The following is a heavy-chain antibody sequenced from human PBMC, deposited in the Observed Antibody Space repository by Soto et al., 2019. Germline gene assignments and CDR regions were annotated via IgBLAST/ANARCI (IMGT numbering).Heavy chain of an antibody. CDR1: GGSISRYY. CDR2: TYYIGST. CDR3: ARYREGCHNWFDP. D-gene: IGHD2-15*01. V-gene: IGHV4-59*01. Sequence: QVQLQESGPGLVKPSETLSLTCTVSGGSISRYYWSWIRQLPGKGLEWIGYTYYIGSTNYNASIKSRVTISVYTSKNHFALKLISLTAADTAGYYGARYREGCHNWFDPGGRGTLGAVAA. J-gene: IGHJ5*02.